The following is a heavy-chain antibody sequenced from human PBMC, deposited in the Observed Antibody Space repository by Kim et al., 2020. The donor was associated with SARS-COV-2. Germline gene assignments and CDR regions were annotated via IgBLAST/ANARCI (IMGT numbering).Heavy chain of an antibody. CDR3: AREWATVVTLFDY. CDR2: ISSSSSYI. CDR1: GFTFSSYS. V-gene: IGHV3-21*01. Sequence: GGSLRLSCAASGFTFSSYSMNWVRQAPGKGLEWVSSISSSSSYIYYADSVKGRFTISRDNAKNSLYLQMNSLRAEDTAVYYCAREWATVVTLFDYWGQGTLVTVSS. D-gene: IGHD4-17*01. J-gene: IGHJ4*02.